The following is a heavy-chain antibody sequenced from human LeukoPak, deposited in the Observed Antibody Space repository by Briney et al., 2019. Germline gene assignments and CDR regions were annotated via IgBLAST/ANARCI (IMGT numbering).Heavy chain of an antibody. CDR3: SKGAYGSGSYYTYVDY. CDR2: ISGSGDTT. Sequence: PGGSLRLSCAASGFTFGTYAMSWVRQAPGRGLEWVSAISGSGDTTYYADSVKGRFTISRDNSSNTLRLQMNSLRAEDTAVYYCSKGAYGSGSYYTYVDYWGQGTLVTVSS. CDR1: GFTFGTYA. J-gene: IGHJ4*02. V-gene: IGHV3-23*01. D-gene: IGHD3-10*01.